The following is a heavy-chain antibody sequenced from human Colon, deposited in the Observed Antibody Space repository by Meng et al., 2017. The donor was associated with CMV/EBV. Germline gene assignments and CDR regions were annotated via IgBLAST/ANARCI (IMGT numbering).Heavy chain of an antibody. CDR1: GFTFSSYA. V-gene: IGHV3-23*03. J-gene: IGHJ4*02. CDR2: IYSGGSST. Sequence: GSLRLSCAASGFTFSSYAMSWVRQAPGKGLEWVSVIYSGGSSTYYADSVKGRFTISRDNSKNKVYLQMNSLRGEDTAVYYCARGTPYYDFWSGYYTLDYWGQGALVTVSS. CDR3: ARGTPYYDFWSGYYTLDY. D-gene: IGHD3-3*01.